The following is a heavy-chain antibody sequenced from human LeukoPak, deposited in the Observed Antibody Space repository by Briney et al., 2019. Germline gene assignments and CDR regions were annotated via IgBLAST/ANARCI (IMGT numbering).Heavy chain of an antibody. CDR3: ARGSAVLRYFDWLLHDAFDI. J-gene: IGHJ3*02. V-gene: IGHV4-34*01. D-gene: IGHD3-9*01. CDR1: GGSFNGYY. CDR2: INHSGST. Sequence: SETLSLTCAVFGGSFNGYYWSWIRQPPGKGLEWIGEINHSGSTNYNPSLKSRVTISVDTSKNQFSLKLSSVTAADTAVYYCARGSAVLRYFDWLLHDAFDIWGQGTMVTVSS.